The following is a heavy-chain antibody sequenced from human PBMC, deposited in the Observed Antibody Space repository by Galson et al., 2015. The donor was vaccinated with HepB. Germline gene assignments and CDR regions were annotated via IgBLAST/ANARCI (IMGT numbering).Heavy chain of an antibody. CDR3: ARGGEVGAQGYYYYYGMDV. V-gene: IGHV3-53*01. Sequence: SLRLSCAASGFTVSSNYMSWVHQAPGKGLEWVSVIYSGGSTYYADSVKGRFTISRDNSKNTLYLQMNSLRAEDTAVYYCARGGEVGAQGYYYYYGMDVWGQGTTVTVSS. CDR1: GFTVSSNY. D-gene: IGHD1-26*01. CDR2: IYSGGST. J-gene: IGHJ6*02.